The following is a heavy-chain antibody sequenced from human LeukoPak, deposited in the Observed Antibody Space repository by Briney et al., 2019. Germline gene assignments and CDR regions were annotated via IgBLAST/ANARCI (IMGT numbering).Heavy chain of an antibody. Sequence: GGSLRLSCAASGFTFSSYWMSWVRQAPGKGLEWVANIKQDGSEKYYVDSVKGRFTISRDNAKNSLYLQMNSLRAEDTAVYYCARMGPCGGDCYRYYYYGMDVWGQGTTVTVSS. J-gene: IGHJ6*02. CDR1: GFTFSSYW. CDR2: IKQDGSEK. D-gene: IGHD2-21*02. CDR3: ARMGPCGGDCYRYYYYGMDV. V-gene: IGHV3-7*04.